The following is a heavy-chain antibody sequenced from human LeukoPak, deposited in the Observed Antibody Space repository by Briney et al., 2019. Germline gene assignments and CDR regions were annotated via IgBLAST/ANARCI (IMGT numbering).Heavy chain of an antibody. J-gene: IGHJ6*02. Sequence: GGSLRLSCAAAGFTVSSNYMSWVRQAAGKGLEWVSAIYSGGSTYYADPVKGRFTISRDNSKSTLYLQMNSLRAGDTAVYYCAREAGYGMDVWGQGTTVTVSS. CDR1: GFTVSSNY. D-gene: IGHD6-19*01. CDR2: IYSGGST. V-gene: IGHV3-66*02. CDR3: AREAGYGMDV.